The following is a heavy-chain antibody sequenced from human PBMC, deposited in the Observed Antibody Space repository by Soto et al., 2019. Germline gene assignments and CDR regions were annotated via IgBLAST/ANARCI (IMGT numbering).Heavy chain of an antibody. D-gene: IGHD6-19*01. J-gene: IGHJ6*02. CDR1: GFTFSSYA. CDR2: ISYDGSNK. V-gene: IGHV3-30-3*01. CDR3: ARGSRSGWYGYYYYYGMDV. Sequence: GGSLRLSCAASGFTFSSYAMHWVRQAPGKGLEWVAVISYDGSNKYYADSVKGRFTISRDNSKNTLYLQMNSLRAEDTAVYYCARGSRSGWYGYYYYYGMDVWGQGTTVTVSS.